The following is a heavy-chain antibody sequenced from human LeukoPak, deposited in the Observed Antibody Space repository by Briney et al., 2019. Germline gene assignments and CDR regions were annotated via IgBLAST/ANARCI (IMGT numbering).Heavy chain of an antibody. D-gene: IGHD3-3*01. V-gene: IGHV1-18*01. Sequence: ASVKVSCKASGYTFTSYGISWLRQAPGQGLEWMGWISAYNGNANYAQKLQGRVTMTTDTSTSTAYMELRSLRSDDTAVYYCARVPTYYDFWSGYIYYFDYLGEGTLVTVSS. J-gene: IGHJ4*02. CDR1: GYTFTSYG. CDR3: ARVPTYYDFWSGYIYYFDY. CDR2: ISAYNGNA.